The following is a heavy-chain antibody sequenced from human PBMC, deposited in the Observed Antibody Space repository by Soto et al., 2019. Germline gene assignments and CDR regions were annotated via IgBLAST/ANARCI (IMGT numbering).Heavy chain of an antibody. CDR3: ARGQGYCSGGSCYLPYYYYMDV. J-gene: IGHJ6*03. CDR1: GGSFSGYY. D-gene: IGHD2-15*01. Sequence: SETLSLTCAVYGGSFSGYYWSWIRQPPGKGLEWIGEINHSGSTNYNPSLKSRVTISVDTSKNQFSLKLSSVTAADTAVYYCARGQGYCSGGSCYLPYYYYMDVWGKGTTVTVSS. V-gene: IGHV4-34*01. CDR2: INHSGST.